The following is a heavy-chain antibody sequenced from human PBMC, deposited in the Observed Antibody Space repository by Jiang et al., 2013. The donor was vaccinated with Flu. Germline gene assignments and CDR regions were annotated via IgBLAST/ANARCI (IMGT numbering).Heavy chain of an antibody. V-gene: IGHV3-21*01. D-gene: IGHD3-3*01. CDR3: ARDRAFGVVIGFDY. J-gene: IGHJ4*02. Sequence: VQLVESGGGLVKPGGSLRLSCAASGFTFSSYSMNWVRQSPGKGLEWVSSISSSSSYIYYADSVKGRFTISRDNAKNSLYLQMNSLTAEDTAVYYCARDRAFGVVIGFDYWGQGTLVTVSS. CDR1: GFTFSSYS. CDR2: ISSSSSYI.